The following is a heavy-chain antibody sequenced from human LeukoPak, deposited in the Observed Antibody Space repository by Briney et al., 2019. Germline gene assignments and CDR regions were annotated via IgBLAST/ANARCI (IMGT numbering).Heavy chain of an antibody. J-gene: IGHJ4*02. CDR1: GLTFSNAW. D-gene: IGHD7-27*01. Sequence: GGSLRLSCAASGLTFSNAWMNWVRQAPGKGLEWVAHIKSGTNGGTADYAAAVEGRFTISRDDSKNTLYLQVNSLKIEDTAVYFCTTNPGTWGDFWGQGSLVTVSS. V-gene: IGHV3-15*07. CDR3: TTNPGTWGDF. CDR2: IKSGTNGGTA.